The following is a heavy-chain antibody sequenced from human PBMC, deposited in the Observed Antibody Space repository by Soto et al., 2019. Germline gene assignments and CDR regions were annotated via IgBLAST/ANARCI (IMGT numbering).Heavy chain of an antibody. V-gene: IGHV4-59*01. D-gene: IGHD3-3*01. CDR2: IYYSGST. J-gene: IGHJ4*01. CDR1: GGSISSYY. CDR3: ARDFWSGYLGY. Sequence: PSETLSLTCTVSGGSISSYYWSWIRQPPGKGLEWIGYIYYSGSTNYNPSLKSRVTISVDTSKNQFSLKLSSVTAADTAVYYCARDFWSGYLGYWGQGTLVTVSS.